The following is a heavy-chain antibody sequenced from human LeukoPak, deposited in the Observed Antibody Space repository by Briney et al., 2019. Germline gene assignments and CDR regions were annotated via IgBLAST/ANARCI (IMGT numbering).Heavy chain of an antibody. CDR2: IIPIFGTA. V-gene: IGHV1-69*01. Sequence: GSSVKVSCKASGDTFSSYAISWVRQAPGQGLEWMGGIIPIFGTANYAQKFQGRVTITADESTSTAYMELSSLRSEDTVVYYCARGLVDTAMVFDYWGQGTLVTVSS. CDR3: ARGLVDTAMVFDY. J-gene: IGHJ4*02. CDR1: GDTFSSYA. D-gene: IGHD5-18*01.